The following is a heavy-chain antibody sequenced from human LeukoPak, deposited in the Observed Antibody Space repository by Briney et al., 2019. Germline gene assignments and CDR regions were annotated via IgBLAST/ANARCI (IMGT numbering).Heavy chain of an antibody. Sequence: GGSLRLSCAASGFTVSSNYMSWVRQAPGKGLEWVSVIYSGGSTYYADSVKDRFTISRDSYENTLYLQMNSLRVEDTAVYYCAKAPYCSSTSCYKSDFDYWGQGTLVTVSS. CDR2: IYSGGST. CDR1: GFTVSSNY. D-gene: IGHD2-2*02. CDR3: AKAPYCSSTSCYKSDFDY. J-gene: IGHJ4*02. V-gene: IGHV3-66*01.